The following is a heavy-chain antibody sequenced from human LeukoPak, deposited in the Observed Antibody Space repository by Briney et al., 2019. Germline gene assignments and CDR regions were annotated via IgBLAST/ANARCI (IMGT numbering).Heavy chain of an antibody. J-gene: IGHJ6*03. D-gene: IGHD6-13*01. CDR3: ARGPPGVASAGTDAHYYYYYMDV. CDR2: INHSGST. V-gene: IGHV4-34*01. CDR1: GGSFSGYY. Sequence: SETLSLTCAVYGGSFSGYYWSWIRQPPGKGLEWIGEINHSGSTNYNPSLKSRVTISVDTSKKQFSLKLSSVTAADTAVYYCARGPPGVASAGTDAHYYYYYMDVWGKGTTVTVSS.